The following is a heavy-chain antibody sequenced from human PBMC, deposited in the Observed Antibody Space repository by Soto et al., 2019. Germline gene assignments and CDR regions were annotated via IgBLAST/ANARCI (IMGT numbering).Heavy chain of an antibody. D-gene: IGHD4-4*01. CDR2: IYHSGST. CDR1: GGSISSGGYS. Sequence: SETLSLTCAVSGGSISSGGYSWSWIRQPPGKGLEWIGYIYHSGSTYYNPSLKSRVTISVDRSKNQFSLKLSSVTAADTAVYYCAREVTFNWFDPWGQGTLVTVSS. V-gene: IGHV4-30-2*01. CDR3: AREVTFNWFDP. J-gene: IGHJ5*02.